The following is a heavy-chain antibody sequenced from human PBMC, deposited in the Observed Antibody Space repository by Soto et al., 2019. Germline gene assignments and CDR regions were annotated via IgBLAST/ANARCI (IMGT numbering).Heavy chain of an antibody. CDR2: ISGSGGST. D-gene: IGHD6-13*01. V-gene: IGHV3-23*01. CDR1: GFTFSGYA. Sequence: GGSLRLSCAASGFTFSGYAMSWVRQAPGKGLEWVSAISGSGGSTYYADSVKGRFTISRDNSKNTLYLQMNSLRAEDTAVYYCAKSPDVLVLGYFDYWGQGTLVTVSS. J-gene: IGHJ4*02. CDR3: AKSPDVLVLGYFDY.